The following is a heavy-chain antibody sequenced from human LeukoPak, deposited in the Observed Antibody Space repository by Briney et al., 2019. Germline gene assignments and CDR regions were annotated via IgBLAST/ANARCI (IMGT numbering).Heavy chain of an antibody. V-gene: IGHV4-4*07. CDR2: IYTSGST. CDR3: ARGEELRYFDGLNWFDP. J-gene: IGHJ5*02. CDR1: GGSISSYY. D-gene: IGHD3-9*01. Sequence: KASETLSLTCTVSGGSISSYYWSWIRQPAGKGLEWIGRIYTSGSTNYNPSLKSRVTISVDTSKNQFSLKLSSVTAADTAVYYCARGEELRYFDGLNWFDPWGQGTLVTVSS.